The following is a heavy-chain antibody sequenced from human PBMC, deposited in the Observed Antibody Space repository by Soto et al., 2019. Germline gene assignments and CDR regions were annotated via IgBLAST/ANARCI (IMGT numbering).Heavy chain of an antibody. CDR2: ISGSGGST. D-gene: IGHD2-15*01. V-gene: IGHV3-23*01. CDR3: AKGGGDGGNGIYYFDY. J-gene: IGHJ4*02. Sequence: GGSLRLSCAASGFTFSGYEMNWVRQAPGKGLEWVSAISGSGGSTYYADSVKGRFTISRDNSKNTLYLQMNSLRAEDTAVYYCAKGGGDGGNGIYYFDYWGQGTLVTVSS. CDR1: GFTFSGYE.